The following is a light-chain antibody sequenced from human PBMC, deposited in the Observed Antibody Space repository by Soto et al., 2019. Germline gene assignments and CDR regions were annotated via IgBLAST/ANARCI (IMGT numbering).Light chain of an antibody. CDR3: QQRSNWPIT. CDR2: DAS. Sequence: EIVMSLSPATLSVSTGERATLSCRASQGIGSTLAWYQQKPGQTPKLLIYDASTRATGVPARFSGGGSGTDFTLTISSLEPEDFAVYYCQQRSNWPITFGQGTRLEI. CDR1: QGIGST. V-gene: IGKV3D-11*01. J-gene: IGKJ5*01.